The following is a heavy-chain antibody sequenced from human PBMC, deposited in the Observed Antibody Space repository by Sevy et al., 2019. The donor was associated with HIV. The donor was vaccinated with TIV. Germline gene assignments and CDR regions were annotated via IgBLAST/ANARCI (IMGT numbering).Heavy chain of an antibody. V-gene: IGHV5-51*01. D-gene: IGHD3-9*01. CDR2: IYPGDSNT. CDR1: GYSFTNYW. Sequence: GESLKISCKGSGYSFTNYWIGWVRQMPGKGLEWMGIIYPGDSNTRYSPSFQGQVIISADKSISTAYLQWTSLKASDTAIYYCARRWPWTGFDYWGQGTLVTVSS. J-gene: IGHJ4*02. CDR3: ARRWPWTGFDY.